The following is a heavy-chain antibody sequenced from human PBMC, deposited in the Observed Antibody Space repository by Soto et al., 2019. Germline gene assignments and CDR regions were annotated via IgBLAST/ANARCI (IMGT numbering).Heavy chain of an antibody. Sequence: GGSLKLSCAASGFTFSNPWWSWFPRAPGKGRNWVGRIKGKTVGGTKDYAAPGKGRFTISRDDSKNTLYLQMNRLKTETTAVYYCTTAENYNFWSGYYRFMDVWRQGTTVTVSS. D-gene: IGHD3-3*01. CDR2: IKGKTVGGTK. CDR3: TTAENYNFWSGYYRFMDV. J-gene: IGHJ6*02. CDR1: GFTFSNPW. V-gene: IGHV3-15*01.